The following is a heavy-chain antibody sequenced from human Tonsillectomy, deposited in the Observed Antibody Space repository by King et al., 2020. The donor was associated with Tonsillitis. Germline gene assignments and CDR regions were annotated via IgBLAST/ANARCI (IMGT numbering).Heavy chain of an antibody. J-gene: IGHJ4*02. CDR1: GGSISSYY. CDR2: IYYSGST. D-gene: IGHD3-22*01. CDR3: ARDQNYYDSSGYYRGGFDY. Sequence: VQLQESGPGLVKPSETLSLTCTVSGGSISSYYWSWIRQPPGKGLEWIGYIYYSGSTNYNPSLKSRVTISVDTSKNQFSLKLSSVTAADTAVYYCARDQNYYDSSGYYRGGFDYWGQGTLLTVSS. V-gene: IGHV4-59*01.